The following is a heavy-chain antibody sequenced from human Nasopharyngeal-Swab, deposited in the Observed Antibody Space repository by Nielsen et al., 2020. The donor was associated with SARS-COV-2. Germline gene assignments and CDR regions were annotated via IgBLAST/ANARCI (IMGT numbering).Heavy chain of an antibody. J-gene: IGHJ6*02. CDR2: INTNTGNP. V-gene: IGHV7-4-1*02. CDR3: AREAAACIVYGMDV. Sequence: ASVKVSCKASGYTFTSYAMNWVRQAPGQGLEWMGWINTNTGNPTYAQGFTGRFVFSLDTSVSTAYLQISSLKAEDTAVYYCAREAAACIVYGMDVWGQGTTVTVSS. CDR1: GYTFTSYA. D-gene: IGHD6-13*01.